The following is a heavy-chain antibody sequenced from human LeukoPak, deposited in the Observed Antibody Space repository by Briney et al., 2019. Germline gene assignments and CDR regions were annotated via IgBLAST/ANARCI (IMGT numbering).Heavy chain of an antibody. J-gene: IGHJ4*02. V-gene: IGHV3-7*03. CDR1: GFTFSRYW. CDR3: AKDQSALISYFDY. D-gene: IGHD2/OR15-2a*01. CDR2: IKQDGSEK. Sequence: GGSLRLSCAASGFTFSRYWMNWVRQAPGKGLEWLANIKQDGSEKYYVDSVKGRFTISRDNAQNLVYLQLNSLRAEDTAVYYCAKDQSALISYFDYWGQGTLVTVSS.